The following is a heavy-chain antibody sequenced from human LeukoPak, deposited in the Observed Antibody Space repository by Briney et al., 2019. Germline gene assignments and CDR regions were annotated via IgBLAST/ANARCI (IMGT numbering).Heavy chain of an antibody. CDR2: INHSGST. Sequence: PSETLSLTCAVYGGSFSGYYWSWIRQPPGKGLEWIGEINHSGSTNYNPSLKSRVTISVDTSKNQFSLKLSSVTAADTAVYYCARLGLSRRLGYQRIAAAGEQPQPGWSDYWGQGTLVTVSS. D-gene: IGHD6-13*01. J-gene: IGHJ4*02. V-gene: IGHV4-34*01. CDR1: GGSFSGYY. CDR3: ARLGLSRRLGYQRIAAAGEQPQPGWSDY.